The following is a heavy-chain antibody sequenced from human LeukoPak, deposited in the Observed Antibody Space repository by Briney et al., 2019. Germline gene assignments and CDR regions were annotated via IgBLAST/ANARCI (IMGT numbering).Heavy chain of an antibody. CDR3: ARDPRFNWNDGNYYYGMDV. D-gene: IGHD1-1*01. J-gene: IGHJ6*04. Sequence: PSETLSLTCTVSGASVSSSSYYWNWIRQPPGKELEWIGYVYYSGTTKYNPSLKSRVTISGDTSKNQFSLRLTSVTAADTAMYYCARDPRFNWNDGNYYYGMDVWGKGTPVTVSS. V-gene: IGHV4-61*01. CDR1: GASVSSSSYY. CDR2: VYYSGTT.